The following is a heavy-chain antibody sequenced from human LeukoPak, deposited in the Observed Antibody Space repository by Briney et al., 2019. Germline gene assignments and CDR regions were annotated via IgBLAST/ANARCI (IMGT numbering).Heavy chain of an antibody. D-gene: IGHD1-26*01. CDR2: IWYDGSKK. CDR3: ARMSGSHLDY. J-gene: IGHJ4*02. Sequence: GRSLRLSCAASGFTFSSNGMHWVRQAPGKGLEWVAVIWYDGSKKYCADSVKGRFTISRDNSKNTLYLQMNSLRAEETAVYYCARMSGSHLDYWGQGTLVTVSS. V-gene: IGHV3-33*01. CDR1: GFTFSSNG.